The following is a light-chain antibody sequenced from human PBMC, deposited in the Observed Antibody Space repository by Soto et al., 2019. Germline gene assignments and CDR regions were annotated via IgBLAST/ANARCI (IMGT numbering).Light chain of an antibody. J-gene: IGKJ1*01. Sequence: EIVMTQSPATLSVSPGERATLSCRASQNIRSNLAWYQQKPGQPPTLLVSDASTRARNIPARFNGSGSGTEFTLAISSLQSEDFALYYCQQYHNLWTFGQGTKVEIK. CDR2: DAS. CDR3: QQYHNLWT. V-gene: IGKV3-15*01. CDR1: QNIRSN.